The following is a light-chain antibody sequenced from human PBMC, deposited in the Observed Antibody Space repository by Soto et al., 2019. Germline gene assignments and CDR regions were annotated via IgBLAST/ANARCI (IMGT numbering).Light chain of an antibody. CDR1: SSDVGGYNL. J-gene: IGLJ7*01. CDR2: EVS. Sequence: QSALTQPASVSGSPGQSITISCTGTSSDVGGYNLVSWYQQHPGKAPKLMISEVSKRPSGISDRFSGSKSGSTASLTISGLQAEDEADYYCCSYAGTSTHTVFGGGTQRTFL. CDR3: CSYAGTSTHTV. V-gene: IGLV2-23*02.